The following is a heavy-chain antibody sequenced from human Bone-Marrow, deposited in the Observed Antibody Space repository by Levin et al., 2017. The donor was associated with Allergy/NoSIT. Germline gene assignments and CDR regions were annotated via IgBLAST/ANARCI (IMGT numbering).Heavy chain of an antibody. J-gene: IGHJ4*02. V-gene: IGHV1-69*13. CDR2: IIPIFGTA. CDR1: GGTFSSYA. D-gene: IGHD3-10*01. Sequence: SVKVSCKASGGTFSSYAISWVRQAPGQGLEWMGGIIPIFGTANYAQKFQGRVTITADESTSTAYMELSSLRSEDTAVYYCANYDYYGSGSDRFDYWGQGTLVTVSS. CDR3: ANYDYYGSGSDRFDY.